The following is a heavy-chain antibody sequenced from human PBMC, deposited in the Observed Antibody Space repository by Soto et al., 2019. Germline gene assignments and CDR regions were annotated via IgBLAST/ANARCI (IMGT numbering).Heavy chain of an antibody. CDR2: ISNDGSNK. CDR3: VTDYGWWS. V-gene: IGHV3-30-3*01. CDR1: GFTFRNNA. D-gene: IGHD2-15*01. Sequence: PGGSLRLSCAASGFTFRNNAMHWVRQAPGKGLEWLAFISNDGSNKTFADSVKGRFTISRDNSKNTLYLQMNTLRPEDTAVYYCVTDYGWWSWGQGTMGTVSS. J-gene: IGHJ3*01.